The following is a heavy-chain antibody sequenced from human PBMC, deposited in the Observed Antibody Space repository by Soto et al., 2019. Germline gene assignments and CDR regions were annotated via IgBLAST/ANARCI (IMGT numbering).Heavy chain of an antibody. Sequence: GASVKVSCKASGYIFSSHCIYWVRQAPGQGLQWMGIINPGGGRTAYAQKFQGRVTSTRDMSTSTVYMELTSLTYDYTAVYYCARDVSGPGATYVMDVWGQGTTVTVSS. CDR3: ARDVSGPGATYVMDV. CDR2: INPGGGRT. D-gene: IGHD2-2*01. J-gene: IGHJ6*02. CDR1: GYIFSSHC. V-gene: IGHV1-46*01.